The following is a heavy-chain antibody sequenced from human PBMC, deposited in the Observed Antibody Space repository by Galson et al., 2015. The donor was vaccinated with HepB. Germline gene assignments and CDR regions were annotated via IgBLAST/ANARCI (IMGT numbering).Heavy chain of an antibody. V-gene: IGHV1-2*06. CDR3: ARQRGSGWYYGDAFDI. CDR1: GYTFTGYY. CDR2: INPNSGGT. Sequence: SVKVSCKASGYTFTGYYMHWVRQAPGQGLEWMGRINPNSGGTNYAQKFQGRVTMTRDTSISTAYMELSRLRSDDTAVYYCARQRGSGWYYGDAFDIWGQGTMVTVSS. D-gene: IGHD6-19*01. J-gene: IGHJ3*02.